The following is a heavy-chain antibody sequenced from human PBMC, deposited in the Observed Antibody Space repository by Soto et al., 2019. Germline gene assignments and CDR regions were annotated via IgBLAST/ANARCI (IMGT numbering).Heavy chain of an antibody. CDR3: ARGYCSGGSCYFLDY. Sequence: PGGSLRLSCAASGLTFRSFAMHWVRQAPGKGLEWVTIISYDGSNKYYADSVKGRFTISRDNSKNTLYLQMNSLRAEDTAVYFCARGYCSGGSCYFLDYWGQGTLVTVSS. CDR1: GLTFRSFA. V-gene: IGHV3-30-3*01. J-gene: IGHJ4*02. CDR2: ISYDGSNK. D-gene: IGHD2-15*01.